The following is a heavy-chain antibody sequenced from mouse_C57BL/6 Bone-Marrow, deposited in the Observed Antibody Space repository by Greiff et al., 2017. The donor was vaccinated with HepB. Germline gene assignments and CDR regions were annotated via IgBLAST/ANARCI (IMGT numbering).Heavy chain of an antibody. Sequence: EVKLMESGGGLVQPKGSLKLSCAASGFSFNTYAMNWVRQAPGKGLEWVARIRSKSNNYATYYADSVKDRFTISRDDSESMLYLQMNNLKTEDTAMYYCVRHTITTADWYFDVWGTGTTVTVSS. D-gene: IGHD1-2*01. CDR2: IRSKSNNYAT. J-gene: IGHJ1*03. CDR3: VRHTITTADWYFDV. CDR1: GFSFNTYA. V-gene: IGHV10-1*01.